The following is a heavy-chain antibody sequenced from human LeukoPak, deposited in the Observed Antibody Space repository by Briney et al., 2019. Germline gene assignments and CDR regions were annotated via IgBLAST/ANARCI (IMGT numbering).Heavy chain of an antibody. D-gene: IGHD4-17*01. J-gene: IGHJ5*02. CDR3: AKEKTDFTVTTKQAFDP. Sequence: PGGSLRLSCAASGFTLSSYAMDWVRQTSGKGLEWVSTISGGGGTTYYADSVKGRFTISRDNSKNTLYLQMNSLRAEDTAVYYCAKEKTDFTVTTKQAFDPWGQGTLVTVSS. CDR2: ISGGGGTT. V-gene: IGHV3-23*01. CDR1: GFTLSSYA.